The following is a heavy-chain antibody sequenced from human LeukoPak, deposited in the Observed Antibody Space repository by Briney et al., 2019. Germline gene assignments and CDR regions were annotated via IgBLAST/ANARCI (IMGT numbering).Heavy chain of an antibody. V-gene: IGHV3-9*01. D-gene: IGHD6-25*01. Sequence: GGSLRLSCAASGFTFDDYAMHWVRQAPGKGLEWVSGISWNSGSIGYADSVKGRFTISRDNAKNSLYLQMNSLRSEDTAVYYCARDPRRGLPSRERYYYMDVWGKGTTVTISS. CDR3: ARDPRRGLPSRERYYYMDV. J-gene: IGHJ6*03. CDR2: ISWNSGSI. CDR1: GFTFDDYA.